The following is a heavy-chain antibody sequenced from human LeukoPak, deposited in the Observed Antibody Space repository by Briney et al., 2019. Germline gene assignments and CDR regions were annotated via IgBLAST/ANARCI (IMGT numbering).Heavy chain of an antibody. CDR2: ISGSGGST. CDR3: AKHFTRSRTALDY. D-gene: IGHD3-10*01. CDR1: GFTFSSYA. J-gene: IGHJ4*02. V-gene: IGHV3-23*01. Sequence: PGGSLRLSCAASGFTFSSYAMSWVRQAPGKGLEWVSAISGSGGSTCYADSVKGRFTISRDNSKNTLYLQMNSLRAEDTAVYYCAKHFTRSRTALDYWGQGTLVTVSS.